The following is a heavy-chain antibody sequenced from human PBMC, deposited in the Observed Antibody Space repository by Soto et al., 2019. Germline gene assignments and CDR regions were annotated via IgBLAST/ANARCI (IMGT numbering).Heavy chain of an antibody. CDR1: GFSFGSYA. CDR3: ARWSYLDY. D-gene: IGHD3-3*01. V-gene: IGHV3-23*01. J-gene: IGHJ4*02. Sequence: GGSLRLSCAASGFSFGSYALSWVRQAPGKGLEWVSTISGSDGKTFYADAVKGRFSISRDTSQNTLYLQMNSLRADDTAIYYCARWSYLDYWGQGTRVTVSS. CDR2: ISGSDGKT.